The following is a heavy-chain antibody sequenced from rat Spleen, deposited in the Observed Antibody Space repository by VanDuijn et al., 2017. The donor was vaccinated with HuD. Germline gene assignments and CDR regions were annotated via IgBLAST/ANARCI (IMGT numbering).Heavy chain of an antibody. CDR2: ISTGGGNT. Sequence: EVQLVESGGGLVQPGRSLKLSCAASGFTYSNYVMAWVRQAPTKGLEWVASISTGGGNTYYRDSVKGRFTISRDVTKTTLYLQMDSLRSEDTATYYCTRDRILRSTGFDYWGQGVMVTVSS. CDR3: TRDRILRSTGFDY. V-gene: IGHV5S13*01. J-gene: IGHJ2*01. D-gene: IGHD1-6*01. CDR1: GFTYSNYV.